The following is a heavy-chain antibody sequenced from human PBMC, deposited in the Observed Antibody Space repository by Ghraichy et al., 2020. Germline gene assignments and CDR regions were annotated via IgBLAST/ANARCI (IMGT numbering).Heavy chain of an antibody. Sequence: GESLNISCAASGFTFSSYEMNWVRQAPGKGLEWVSYISSSAYSISYADSVKGRFTISRDNAKNSLYLQMNSLRAEDTAVYYCATDSPSTPTVDFWGQGTLVIVSS. CDR1: GFTFSSYE. V-gene: IGHV3-48*03. CDR2: ISSSAYSI. D-gene: IGHD1-1*01. CDR3: ATDSPSTPTVDF. J-gene: IGHJ4*02.